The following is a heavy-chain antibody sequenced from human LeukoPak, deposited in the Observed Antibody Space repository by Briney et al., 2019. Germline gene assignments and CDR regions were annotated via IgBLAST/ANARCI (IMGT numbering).Heavy chain of an antibody. CDR3: ARPGIAARPSPGYMDV. CDR2: IYYSGST. V-gene: IGHV4-39*01. CDR1: GGSISSSSYY. J-gene: IGHJ6*03. Sequence: SETLSLTCTVSGGSISSSSYYWGWIRQPPGKGLEWVGSIYYSGSTYYNPSLKSRVTISVDTSKNQFSLKLSSVTAADTAVYYCARPGIAARPSPGYMDVWGKGTTVTVSS. D-gene: IGHD6-6*01.